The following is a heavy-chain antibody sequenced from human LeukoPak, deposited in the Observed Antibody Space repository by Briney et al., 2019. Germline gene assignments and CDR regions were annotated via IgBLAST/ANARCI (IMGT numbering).Heavy chain of an antibody. CDR2: IKQDGSEK. J-gene: IGHJ4*02. CDR1: GFTLSSYW. Sequence: PGGSLRLACAASGFTLSSYWMSWDRQAPGKGLEWVANIKQDGSEKYYVDSVKGRFTISRDNAKNSLYLQMNSLRAEDTAVYYCARGIVGATPPLDYWGQGTLVTVSS. CDR3: ARGIVGATPPLDY. V-gene: IGHV3-7*01. D-gene: IGHD1-26*01.